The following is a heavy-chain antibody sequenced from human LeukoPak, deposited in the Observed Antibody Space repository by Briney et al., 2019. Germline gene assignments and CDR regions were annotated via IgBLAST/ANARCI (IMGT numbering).Heavy chain of an antibody. CDR1: GFTFDDYA. Sequence: GGSLRLPCAASGFTFDDYAMHWVRQAPGKGLEWVSGISWNSGSIGYADSVKGRFTISRDNAKNSLYLQMNSLRAEDTALYYCAAAGALTTYYYYYYGMDVWGQGTTVTVSS. V-gene: IGHV3-9*01. J-gene: IGHJ6*02. CDR3: AAAGALTTYYYYYYGMDV. D-gene: IGHD6-13*01. CDR2: ISWNSGSI.